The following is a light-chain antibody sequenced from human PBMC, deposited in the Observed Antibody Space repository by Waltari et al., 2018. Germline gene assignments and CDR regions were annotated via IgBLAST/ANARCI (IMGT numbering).Light chain of an antibody. J-gene: IGKJ2*01. CDR1: QDIGNF. V-gene: IGKV1-33*01. CDR3: QQYDNFPFT. CDR2: DAS. Sequence: DIQLTQSPSSLSASAGARVTITCQASQDIGNFLNWYQQKPGRAPNLLIYDASNLETAVPSRFSGSGSGTHFTFTITSLQSEDIATYYCQQYDNFPFTFGQGTKVEIK.